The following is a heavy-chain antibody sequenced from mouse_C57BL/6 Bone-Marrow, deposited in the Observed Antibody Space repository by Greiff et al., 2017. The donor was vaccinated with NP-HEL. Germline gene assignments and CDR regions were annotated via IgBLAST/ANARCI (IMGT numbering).Heavy chain of an antibody. CDR3: ARHPHYYYGSSYSSGFAY. V-gene: IGHV5-6*01. CDR2: ISSGGSYT. J-gene: IGHJ3*01. D-gene: IGHD1-1*01. Sequence: EVKLVESGGDLVKPGGSLKLSCAASGFTFSSYGMSWVRQTPDKRLEWVATISSGGSYTYYPDSVKGRFTISRDNAKNTLYLQMSSLKSEDTAMYYCARHPHYYYGSSYSSGFAYWGQGTLVTVSA. CDR1: GFTFSSYG.